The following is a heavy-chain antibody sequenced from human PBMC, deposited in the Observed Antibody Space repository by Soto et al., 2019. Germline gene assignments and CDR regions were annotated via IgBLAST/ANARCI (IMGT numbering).Heavy chain of an antibody. CDR1: GYTFTSYY. Sequence: ASVKVSCKASGYTFTSYYMHWVRQAPGQGLEWMGIINPSGGSTSYAQKFQGRVTMTRDTSTSRVYMELSSLRSEDTAVYYCARDELGYYDSSGWFDPWGQGTLVTVSS. V-gene: IGHV1-46*01. D-gene: IGHD3-22*01. J-gene: IGHJ5*02. CDR2: INPSGGST. CDR3: ARDELGYYDSSGWFDP.